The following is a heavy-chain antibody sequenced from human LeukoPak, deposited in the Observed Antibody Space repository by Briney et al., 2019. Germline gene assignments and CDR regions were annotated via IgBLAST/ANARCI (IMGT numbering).Heavy chain of an antibody. J-gene: IGHJ4*02. Sequence: SETLSLTCTVSGGSISSSNYYWGWIRQPPGKGLEWIGSIYYSGTTYYNPSLKSRVSISVDTSKNQFSLKLPSVTAADTAVYYCVRVLTGSWGQGTLVTVSS. D-gene: IGHD3-9*01. CDR1: GGSISSSNYY. V-gene: IGHV4-39*01. CDR2: IYYSGTT. CDR3: VRVLTGS.